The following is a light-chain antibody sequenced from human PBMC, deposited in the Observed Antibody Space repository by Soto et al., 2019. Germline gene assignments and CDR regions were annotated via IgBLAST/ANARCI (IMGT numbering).Light chain of an antibody. CDR1: QSVTSNY. V-gene: IGKV3-20*01. CDR3: HQYGRSPRGT. J-gene: IGKJ1*01. Sequence: DIVLTQSPGTLSLSPGERATLSCRASQSVTSNYLAWYQQKPGQAPRLLMYGTSSRATGIPDRFSGSGCGTDFTLTISSLEPEDFAVYYCHQYGRSPRGTFGQGTKVDIK. CDR2: GTS.